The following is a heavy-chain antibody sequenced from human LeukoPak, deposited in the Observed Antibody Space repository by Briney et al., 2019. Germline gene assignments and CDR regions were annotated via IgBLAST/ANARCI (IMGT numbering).Heavy chain of an antibody. CDR2: MQYDGSEE. V-gene: IGHV3-30*02. Sequence: GGSLRLSCVGSGSTFTNAWMSWVRQAPGKGLEWVTFMQYDGSEEYYADSVKGRFTISRDNSKNTLYLQMDSLRGEDTAVYYCAGKAAAYYFVYWGQGTLVTVSS. D-gene: IGHD2-2*01. CDR3: AGKAAAYYFVY. J-gene: IGHJ4*02. CDR1: GSTFTNAW.